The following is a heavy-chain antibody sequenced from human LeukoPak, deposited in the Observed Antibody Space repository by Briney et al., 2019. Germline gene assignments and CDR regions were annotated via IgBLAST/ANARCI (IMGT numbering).Heavy chain of an antibody. V-gene: IGHV4-4*02. CDR3: VANGYYCLDV. CDR2: IYHSGGT. J-gene: IGHJ6*03. CDR1: GGSISRRTNW. Sequence: SGTLSLTCAVSGGSISRRTNWWSWVRQPPGKGLEWIGEIYHSGGTNYNPSLKSRITISVDKSQNQFSLKVDSLTAADTAVYYCVANGYYCLDVWGKGTTVTVSS. D-gene: IGHD2-8*01.